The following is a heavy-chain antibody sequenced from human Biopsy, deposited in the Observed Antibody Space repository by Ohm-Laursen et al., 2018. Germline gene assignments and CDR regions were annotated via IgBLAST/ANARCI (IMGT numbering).Heavy chain of an antibody. V-gene: IGHV3-48*03. Sequence: SQRLSCTASGFTFSSSEMIWVRQAPGKGPEWISYINPGGSMMYYADSVKGRFIVSRDNAKNSLYLQMDSLRVDDTAVYYCATRKSGEWLSYYFHHWGQGTLVAVSS. CDR2: INPGGSMM. J-gene: IGHJ4*02. CDR3: ATRKSGEWLSYYFHH. D-gene: IGHD3-3*01. CDR1: GFTFSSSE.